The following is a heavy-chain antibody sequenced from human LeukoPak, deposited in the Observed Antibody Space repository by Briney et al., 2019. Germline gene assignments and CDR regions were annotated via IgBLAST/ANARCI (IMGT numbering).Heavy chain of an antibody. J-gene: IGHJ5*02. CDR2: IYYSGST. D-gene: IGHD5-18*01. V-gene: IGHV4-31*03. CDR1: GGSISSGGYY. Sequence: SETLSLTCTVSGGSISSGGYYWSWIRQHPGKGLEWIGYIYYSGSTYYNPSLKSRVTISVDTSKNQFSLKLSSVTAADTAVYYCARDDEGGGYSYGERGFDPWGQGTLVTVSS. CDR3: ARDDEGGGYSYGERGFDP.